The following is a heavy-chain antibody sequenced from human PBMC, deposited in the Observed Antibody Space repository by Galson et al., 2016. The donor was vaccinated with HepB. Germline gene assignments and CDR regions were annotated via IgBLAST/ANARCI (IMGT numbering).Heavy chain of an antibody. Sequence: CAISGDSVSSNSAAWNWIRQSPSRGLEWLGRTYYRSKWYHDSAVSVKSRITISPDTTKNQFSLQMNSVPPEDTAVYYCARANVVINYDYYYTMDVWGQGNTVTVPS. D-gene: IGHD2-2*01. CDR3: ARANVVINYDYYYTMDV. CDR1: GDSVSSNSAA. CDR2: TYYRSKWYH. J-gene: IGHJ6*02. V-gene: IGHV6-1*01.